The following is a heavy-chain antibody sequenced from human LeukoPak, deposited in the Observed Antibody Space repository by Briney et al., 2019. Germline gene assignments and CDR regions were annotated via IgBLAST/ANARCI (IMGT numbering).Heavy chain of an antibody. D-gene: IGHD2-15*01. J-gene: IGHJ5*02. CDR3: GRDGLGYQNRIDP. CDR1: GYSISSGYY. V-gene: IGHV4-38-2*02. CDR2: IYQTGST. Sequence: PSETLSLTCSVSGYSISSGYYWGWIRQPPGKGLEWIASIYQTGSTYYNPSLKSRVTISVDTSKNQFSLNLRSVTAADTAVYYCGRDGLGYQNRIDPWGQGTLVTVSS.